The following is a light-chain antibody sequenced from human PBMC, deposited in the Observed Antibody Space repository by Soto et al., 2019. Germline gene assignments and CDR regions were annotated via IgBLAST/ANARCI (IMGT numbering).Light chain of an antibody. CDR1: QSVGGN. J-gene: IGKJ3*01. V-gene: IGKV3-15*01. Sequence: EIVMTQSPATLSVSPGERATLSCRASQSVGGNLAWYQQRPGQAPRLLIYGASTRATGIPARFSGSGSGTELTLTISSLQSEDFAVYYCQENNDGRFTFGPGTKVDXK. CDR3: QENNDGRFT. CDR2: GAS.